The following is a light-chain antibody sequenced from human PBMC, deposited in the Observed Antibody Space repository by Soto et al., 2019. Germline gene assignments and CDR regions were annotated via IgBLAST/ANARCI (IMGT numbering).Light chain of an antibody. CDR2: AAS. Sequence: ELVLTQCPGTLCLAPGERCARSCMAIPIVSRSYLAWYPQKPVQPPRLLMSAASSRATCIPDRFSRSGSGPDLTTTISRLEDEDFAVYYCQPYYSSPMTVGPGTSVEIK. J-gene: IGKJ5*01. CDR3: QPYYSSPMT. V-gene: IGKV3-20*01. CDR1: PIVSRSY.